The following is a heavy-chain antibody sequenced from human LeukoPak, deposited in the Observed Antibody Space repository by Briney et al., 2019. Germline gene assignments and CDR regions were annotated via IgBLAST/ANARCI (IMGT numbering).Heavy chain of an antibody. D-gene: IGHD6-19*01. CDR2: ISSSGSTI. V-gene: IGHV3-48*04. J-gene: IGHJ4*02. CDR3: ARDRMAVAGPFDY. CDR1: GFTFSSYS. Sequence: GGSLRLSCAASGFTFSSYSMNWVRQAPGKGLEWVSYISSSGSTIYYADFVKGRFTISRDNAKNSLYLQMNNLRAEDTAVYYCARDRMAVAGPFDYWGQGTLVTVSS.